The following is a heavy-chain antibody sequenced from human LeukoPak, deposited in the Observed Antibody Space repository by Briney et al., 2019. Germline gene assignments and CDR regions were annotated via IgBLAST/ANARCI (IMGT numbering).Heavy chain of an antibody. V-gene: IGHV1-2*04. CDR2: INPSTGGT. CDR1: GYIFTNNY. Sequence: GASVKVSFKASGYIFTNNYIHWVRQAPGQGLEWLGWINPSTGGTKYAQQFQGWVTLTRDTSTSTAYLDLSRLKSNDTAVYYCARGYSSMFIDNWGQGTLVSVSS. J-gene: IGHJ4*02. CDR3: ARGYSSMFIDN. D-gene: IGHD2-2*01.